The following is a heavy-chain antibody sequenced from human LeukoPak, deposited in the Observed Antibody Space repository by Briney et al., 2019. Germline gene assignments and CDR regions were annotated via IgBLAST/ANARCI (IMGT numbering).Heavy chain of an antibody. D-gene: IGHD5-18*01. V-gene: IGHV3-23*01. Sequence: GGSLRLSCVASEFTFSSLAMHWVRQAPGRGLEWVSVVSGSGGATHYADSVRGRFTISRDNSKNTLYLQMNSLGAEDTAVYYCAKRIQVWLYFDYWGQGTLVTVSS. J-gene: IGHJ4*02. CDR2: VSGSGGAT. CDR3: AKRIQVWLYFDY. CDR1: EFTFSSLA.